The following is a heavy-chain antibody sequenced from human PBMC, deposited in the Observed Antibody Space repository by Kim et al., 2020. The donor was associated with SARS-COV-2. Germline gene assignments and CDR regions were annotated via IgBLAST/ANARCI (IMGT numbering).Heavy chain of an antibody. J-gene: IGHJ4*02. V-gene: IGHV3-49*02. D-gene: IGHD2-21*01. CDR3: TRDGVWWGNDY. CDR2: T. Sequence: TEDAASVKGEFTISRDDSKSIAYRQMNRLKTEDTAVYYCTRDGVWWGNDYWGQGTLVTVSS.